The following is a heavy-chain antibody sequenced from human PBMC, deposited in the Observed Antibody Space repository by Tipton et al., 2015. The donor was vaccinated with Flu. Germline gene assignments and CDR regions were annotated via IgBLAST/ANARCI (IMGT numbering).Heavy chain of an antibody. V-gene: IGHV4-59*01. Sequence: GLVKPSETLSLTCTVSGGSISSYYWSWIRQPPGKGLEWIGYIYYSGSTNYNPSLKSRVTISVDTSKNQFSLKLSSVTAADTAVYYCATGYSGYGQFDYWGQGTLVTVSS. CDR2: IYYSGST. CDR1: GGSISSYY. CDR3: ATGYSGYGQFDY. D-gene: IGHD5-12*01. J-gene: IGHJ4*02.